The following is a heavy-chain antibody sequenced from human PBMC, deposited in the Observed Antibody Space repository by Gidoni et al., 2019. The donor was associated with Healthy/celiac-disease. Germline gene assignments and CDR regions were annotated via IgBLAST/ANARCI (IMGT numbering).Heavy chain of an antibody. J-gene: IGHJ4*02. Sequence: QLLQPVGGLVMPQGSLRLSCAASGSTFSDHYMDWVRQAPGKGLEWVGRSRNKANSYTTDYAASVKGRFTISRDDSKNSVYVHMNSLETEDTAVYYCARVPVVVKILDSWGQGTLVTVSS. V-gene: IGHV3-72*01. CDR2: SRNKANSYTT. CDR1: GSTFSDHY. CDR3: ARVPVVVKILDS. D-gene: IGHD3-22*01.